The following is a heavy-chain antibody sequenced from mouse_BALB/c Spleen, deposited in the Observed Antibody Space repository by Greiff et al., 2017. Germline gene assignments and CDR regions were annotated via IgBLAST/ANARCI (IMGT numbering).Heavy chain of an antibody. V-gene: IGHV1-80*01. CDR1: GYAFSSYW. Sequence: QVQLKQSGAELVRPGSSVKISCKASGYAFSSYWMNWVKQRPGQGLEWIGQIYPGDGDTNYNGKFKGKATLTADKSSSTAYMQLSSLTSEDSAVYFCARSGTTVVATDYWGQGTTLTVSS. CDR3: ARSGTTVVATDY. J-gene: IGHJ2*01. CDR2: IYPGDGDT. D-gene: IGHD1-1*01.